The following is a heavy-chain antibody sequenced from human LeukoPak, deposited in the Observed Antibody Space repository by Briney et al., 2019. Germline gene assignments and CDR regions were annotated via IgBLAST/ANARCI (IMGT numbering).Heavy chain of an antibody. J-gene: IGHJ6*03. V-gene: IGHV3-9*01. CDR3: ARATVIDFYYYYIDV. CDR2: ISWSGASI. CDR1: GFTFDDYA. D-gene: IGHD4-17*01. Sequence: PGGSLRLSCVASGFTFDDYAMHWVRQVPGKGLEWVSGISWSGASIGYADSVKGRFSISRDNAKNSLYLQMNSLKTEDTAFYYCARATVIDFYYYYIDVWGKGTTVTVSS.